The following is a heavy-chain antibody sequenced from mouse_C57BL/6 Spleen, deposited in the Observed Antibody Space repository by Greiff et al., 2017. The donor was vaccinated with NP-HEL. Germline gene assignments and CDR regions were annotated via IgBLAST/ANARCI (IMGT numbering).Heavy chain of an antibody. V-gene: IGHV14-2*01. CDR3: ASPLFITTVVKNY. Sequence: EVKLVESGAELVKPGASVKLSCTASGFNIKDYYMHWVKQRTEQGLEWIGRIDPEDGETKYAPKFQGKATITADTSSNTAYLQLSSLTSEDTAVYYCASPLFITTVVKNYWGQGTTLTVSS. D-gene: IGHD1-1*01. CDR1: GFNIKDYY. J-gene: IGHJ2*01. CDR2: IDPEDGET.